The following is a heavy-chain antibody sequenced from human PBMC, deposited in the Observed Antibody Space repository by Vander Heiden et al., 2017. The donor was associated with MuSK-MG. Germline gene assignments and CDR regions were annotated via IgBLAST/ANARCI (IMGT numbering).Heavy chain of an antibody. D-gene: IGHD3-22*01. CDR2: IIPIFGTE. Sequence: QLQLVQSGAEVKRHGSSVTVSCKASGGTFSSYAISWVRQAPGQGLEWMGGIIPIFGTENYAQKFQGRVTITADESTSTAYMELRRMRSEETAVYYCARDSDSSGYYTPWGQVTMVTVSS. CDR1: GGTFSSYA. V-gene: IGHV1-69*01. CDR3: ARDSDSSGYYTP. J-gene: IGHJ5*02.